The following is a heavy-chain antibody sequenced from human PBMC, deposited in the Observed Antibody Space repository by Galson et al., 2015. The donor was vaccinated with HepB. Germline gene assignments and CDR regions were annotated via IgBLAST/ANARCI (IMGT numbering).Heavy chain of an antibody. D-gene: IGHD3-3*01. CDR3: ARMEWLTLDY. J-gene: IGHJ4*02. CDR2: IDWDSDK. Sequence: PALVKPTQTLTLTRTFSGFSLSTSGLRVSWFRQPPGKALEWLARIDWDSDKFYTTSLKTRLTISRDTSENQVVLTMTNMDPLDTATYYCARMEWLTLDYWGQGILVTVSS. CDR1: GFSLSTSGLR. V-gene: IGHV2-70*04.